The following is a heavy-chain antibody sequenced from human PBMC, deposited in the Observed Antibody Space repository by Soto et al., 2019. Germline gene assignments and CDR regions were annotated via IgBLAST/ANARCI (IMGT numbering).Heavy chain of an antibody. V-gene: IGHV3-30-3*01. CDR3: ARESAIAVAAPDAFDI. D-gene: IGHD6-19*01. CDR1: GYTFSSYA. CDR2: ISYDGSNK. Sequence: SCKASGYTFSSYAMHWVRQAPGKGLEWVAVISYDGSNKYYADSVKGRFTISRDNSKNTLYLQMNSLRAEDTAVYYCARESAIAVAAPDAFDIWGQGTMVTVSS. J-gene: IGHJ3*02.